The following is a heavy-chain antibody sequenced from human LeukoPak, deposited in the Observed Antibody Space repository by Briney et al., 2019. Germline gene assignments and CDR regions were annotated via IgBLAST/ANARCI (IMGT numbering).Heavy chain of an antibody. V-gene: IGHV4-34*01. D-gene: IGHD3-22*01. CDR2: INHSGST. CDR1: GGSFSGYY. J-gene: IGHJ4*02. Sequence: SETLSLTCAVYGGSFSGYYWSWLRQPPGKGLEWIGEINHSGSTNYNPSLKSRVTISVDTSKNQFSLKLSSVTAADTAVYYCARDSYDSSGYYSSWYFDYWGQGTLVTVSS. CDR3: ARDSYDSSGYYSSWYFDY.